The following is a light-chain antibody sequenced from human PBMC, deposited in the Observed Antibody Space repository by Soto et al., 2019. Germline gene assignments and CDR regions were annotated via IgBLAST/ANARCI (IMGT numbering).Light chain of an antibody. CDR3: CSYASTGTYV. CDR1: SSDVGDYNF. J-gene: IGLJ1*01. CDR2: EVT. V-gene: IGLV2-23*02. Sequence: QSALTQPASVSGSPGQSITVSCTGTSSDVGDYNFVSWYQQHSGKAPKLMIYEVTKRPSGVSDRFSGSKSGNTASLTISGLQAEDEADYYCCSYASTGTYVFGTGTKSPS.